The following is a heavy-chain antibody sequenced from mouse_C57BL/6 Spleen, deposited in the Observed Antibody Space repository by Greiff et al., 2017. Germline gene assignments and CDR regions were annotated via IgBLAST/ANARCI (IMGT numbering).Heavy chain of an antibody. CDR2: IWSGGST. J-gene: IGHJ2*01. Sequence: VQRVESGPGLVQPSQSLSITCTVSGFSLTSYGVHWVRQSPGKGLEWLGVIWSGGSTDYNAAFISRLSISKDNSKSQVFFKMNSLQADDTAIYYCARNGDYDDYFDYWGQGTTLTVSS. V-gene: IGHV2-2*01. CDR1: GFSLTSYG. D-gene: IGHD2-4*01. CDR3: ARNGDYDDYFDY.